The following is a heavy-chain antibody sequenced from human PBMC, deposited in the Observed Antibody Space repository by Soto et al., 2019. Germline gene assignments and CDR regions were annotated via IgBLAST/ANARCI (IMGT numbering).Heavy chain of an antibody. CDR2: INQDGSDR. CDR3: ARDGRSKLGFDY. V-gene: IGHV3-7*01. J-gene: IGHJ4*02. CDR1: GFTFSNNW. Sequence: EVQLVESGGGLVQPGGSLRLSCAASGFTFSNNWMSWVRQAPGKGLEWVANINQDGSDRNYVDPVKGRFIISRDNAKNSLYLQLNRLRVEDTAVYYCARDGRSKLGFDYWGRGTLITVSS. D-gene: IGHD7-27*01.